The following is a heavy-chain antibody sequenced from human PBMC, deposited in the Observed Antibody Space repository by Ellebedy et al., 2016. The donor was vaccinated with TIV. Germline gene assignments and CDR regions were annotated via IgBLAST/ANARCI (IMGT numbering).Heavy chain of an antibody. D-gene: IGHD3-16*01. Sequence: GGSLRLSXAASGFTFSTYSLNWVRQAPGKGLEWVSYISSSGSSIYYADSVKGRFTISRDNAKNSLYRQMDSLRAEDTGVYYCATGRLLGGWGQGTLVTVSS. CDR3: ATGRLLGG. J-gene: IGHJ1*01. V-gene: IGHV3-48*04. CDR1: GFTFSTYS. CDR2: ISSSGSSI.